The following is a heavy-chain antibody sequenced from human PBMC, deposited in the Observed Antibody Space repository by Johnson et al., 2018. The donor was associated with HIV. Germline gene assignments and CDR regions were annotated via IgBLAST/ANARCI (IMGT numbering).Heavy chain of an antibody. V-gene: IGHV3-66*02. CDR2: IYSGGST. J-gene: IGHJ3*02. CDR1: GFTVSNNY. CDR3: ARTRQGAFDI. Sequence: MQLVESGGGVVRPGRSLRLSCAASGFTVSNNYMSWVRQAPGKGLEWVSVIYSGGSTYYADSVKGRFTISRDNSKNTLYLQMNILRAEDTAVYYCARTRQGAFDIWGQGTMVTVSS.